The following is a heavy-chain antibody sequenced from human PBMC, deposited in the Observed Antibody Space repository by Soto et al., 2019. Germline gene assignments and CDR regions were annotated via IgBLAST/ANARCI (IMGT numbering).Heavy chain of an antibody. CDR1: GFTFSRYT. Sequence: EVQLVESGGGLVEPGGSLRLSCAASGFTFSRYTMIWVRRAPGKGLEWVSSISGDNDYISYADSVKGRFTISRHNAKTSLYLQMNSLRAEDTAIYYCARDPFHCGDDCYTDSWGQGTLVTVSS. CDR3: ARDPFHCGDDCYTDS. V-gene: IGHV3-21*01. CDR2: ISGDNDYI. J-gene: IGHJ4*02. D-gene: IGHD2-21*02.